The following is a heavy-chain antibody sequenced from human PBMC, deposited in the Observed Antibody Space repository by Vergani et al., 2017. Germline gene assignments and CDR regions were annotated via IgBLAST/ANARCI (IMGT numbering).Heavy chain of an antibody. Sequence: EVQLVQSGTEVKKPGESLKISCKDSGYTFTDYWIAWVRQMPGRGLEWMGIIYPDDSDTRYSPSFQGQVTISADKSINTAYLQGSSLKASDTAMYYCARRATIFGVADYWGQRTLVTVSS. V-gene: IGHV5-51*01. J-gene: IGHJ4*02. CDR3: ARRATIFGVADY. D-gene: IGHD3-3*01. CDR2: IYPDDSDT. CDR1: GYTFTDYW.